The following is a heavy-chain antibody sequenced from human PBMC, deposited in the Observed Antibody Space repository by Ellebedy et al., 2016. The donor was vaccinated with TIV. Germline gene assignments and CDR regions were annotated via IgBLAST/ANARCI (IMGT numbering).Heavy chain of an antibody. J-gene: IGHJ3*02. V-gene: IGHV3-7*01. CDR1: GFTFSSYW. CDR3: ATDGSYGDYLSPTHAFEI. Sequence: GGSLRLSCAASGFTFSSYWMSWVRQAPGKGLEWVANIRQDGSDKYYVDSVKGRFTISRDSAKNSLYLQMNSLRADDAAVYYCATDGSYGDYLSPTHAFEIWGQGTMLTVSS. CDR2: IRQDGSDK. D-gene: IGHD4-17*01.